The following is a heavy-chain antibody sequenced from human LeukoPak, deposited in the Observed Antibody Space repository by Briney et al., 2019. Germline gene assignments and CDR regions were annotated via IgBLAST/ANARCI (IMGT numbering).Heavy chain of an antibody. CDR1: GFTFSSYG. D-gene: IGHD6-13*01. J-gene: IGHJ4*02. Sequence: GGSLRLSCAASGFTFSSYGMHWVRQAPGKGLEWVAFIRYDGSNKYYADSVKGRFTISRDNSKNTLYLQMNSLRAEDTAVYYCAKVGLSGSSWTDYWGQGTLVTVSS. V-gene: IGHV3-30*02. CDR3: AKVGLSGSSWTDY. CDR2: IRYDGSNK.